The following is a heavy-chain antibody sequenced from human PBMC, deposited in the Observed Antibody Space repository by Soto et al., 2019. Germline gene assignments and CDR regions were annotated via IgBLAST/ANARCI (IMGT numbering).Heavy chain of an antibody. CDR3: ARERTGTTSMDV. V-gene: IGHV1-8*01. CDR1: GYTFTSYD. J-gene: IGHJ6*02. Sequence: QVQLVQSGAEVKKPGASVKVSCKASGYTFTSYDINWGRQATGQGLEWMGWMNPNSGNTGYAQKFQGRVTMTRNTSRSTAYMELSSLRSQDTAVYYCARERTGTTSMDVWGQGTTVTVSS. D-gene: IGHD1-1*01. CDR2: MNPNSGNT.